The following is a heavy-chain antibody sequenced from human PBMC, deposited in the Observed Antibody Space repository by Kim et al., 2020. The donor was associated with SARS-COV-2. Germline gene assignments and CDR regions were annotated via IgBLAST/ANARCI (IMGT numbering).Heavy chain of an antibody. CDR2: ISSSSSTI. CDR3: ARRDGSGSYYITFDY. J-gene: IGHJ4*02. D-gene: IGHD3-10*01. V-gene: IGHV3-48*02. Sequence: GGSLRLSCAASGFTFSSYSMNWVRQAPGKGLEWVSYISSSSSTIYYADSVKGRFTISRDNAKNSLYLQMNSLRDEDTAVYYCARRDGSGSYYITFDYWGQGTLVTVSS. CDR1: GFTFSSYS.